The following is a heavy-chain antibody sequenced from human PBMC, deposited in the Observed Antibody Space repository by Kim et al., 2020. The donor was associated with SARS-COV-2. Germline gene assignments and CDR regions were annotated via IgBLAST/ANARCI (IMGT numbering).Heavy chain of an antibody. Sequence: SETLSLTCTVSGASISDYYWSWIRQPPGKGLEWIGYIFYGGSTSYNPSLRSRLTISVDTSKNRFSLKLTSVTAADTALYFCARSRDSSTWPFDYWGQGTLVTVSS. CDR1: GASISDYY. CDR2: IFYGGST. D-gene: IGHD6-13*01. CDR3: ARSRDSSTWPFDY. J-gene: IGHJ4*02. V-gene: IGHV4-59*01.